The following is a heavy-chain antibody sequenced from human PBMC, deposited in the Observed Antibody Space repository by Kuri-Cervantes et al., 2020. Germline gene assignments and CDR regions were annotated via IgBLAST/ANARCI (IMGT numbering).Heavy chain of an antibody. J-gene: IGHJ5*02. V-gene: IGHV1-8*01. D-gene: IGHD3-10*01. CDR2: MNPNSGNT. Sequence: ASVKVSCKASGYTFTSYDINWVRQATGQGLEWMGWMNPNSGNTGYAQKFQGRVTVTRNTSISTAHMELSSLRSEDTAVYYCARVRSYLRRSPRENWFDPWGQGTLVTVSS. CDR3: ARVRSYLRRSPRENWFDP. CDR1: GYTFTSYD.